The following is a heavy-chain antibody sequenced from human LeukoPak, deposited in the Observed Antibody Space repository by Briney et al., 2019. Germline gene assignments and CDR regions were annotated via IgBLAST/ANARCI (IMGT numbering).Heavy chain of an antibody. V-gene: IGHV3-7*01. CDR1: GFTFSRYW. D-gene: IGHD3-22*01. CDR2: IKEDGSEK. CDR3: ARDLMSYYDSSGYYGEDYFDY. Sequence: PGGSLRLSCAASGFTFSRYWMSWVRQAPGKGLEWVANIKEDGSEKYYVDSVKGRFTISRDNAKNSLYLQMNSLRAEGTAVYYCARDLMSYYDSSGYYGEDYFDYWGQGTLVTVSS. J-gene: IGHJ4*02.